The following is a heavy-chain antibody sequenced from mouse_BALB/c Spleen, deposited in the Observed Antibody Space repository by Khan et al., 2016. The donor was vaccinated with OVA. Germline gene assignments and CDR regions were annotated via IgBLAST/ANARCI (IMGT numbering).Heavy chain of an antibody. J-gene: IGHJ2*01. Sequence: VQLQESGPGLVKPSQSLSLTCTVTGYSITSDYAWNWIRQFPGNKLEWMGYISYSGSTSYNPSLKSRISITRDTSKNQFFLQLNSVTTEDTATYYCASNWARGYYFDYWGQGTTLTVSS. CDR2: ISYSGST. CDR3: ASNWARGYYFDY. V-gene: IGHV3-2*02. D-gene: IGHD4-1*01. CDR1: GYSITSDYA.